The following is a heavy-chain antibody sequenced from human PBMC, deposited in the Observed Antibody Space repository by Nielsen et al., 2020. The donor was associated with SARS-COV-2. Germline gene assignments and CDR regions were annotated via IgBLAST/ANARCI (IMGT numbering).Heavy chain of an antibody. D-gene: IGHD3-10*01. CDR2: INAGNGNT. CDR3: ARVSFRGVTQNWFDP. V-gene: IGHV1-3*01. Sequence: ASVKVSCKASGYTFTGYYMHWVRQAPGQGLEWMGRINAGNGNTKYSQKFQGRVTITRDTSASTAYMELSSLRSEDTAVYYCARVSFRGVTQNWFDPWGQGTLVTVSS. CDR1: GYTFTGYY. J-gene: IGHJ5*02.